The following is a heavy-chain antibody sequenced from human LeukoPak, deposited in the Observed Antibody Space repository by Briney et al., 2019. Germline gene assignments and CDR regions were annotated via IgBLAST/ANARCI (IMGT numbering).Heavy chain of an antibody. Sequence: PGRSLRLSCAASGFTFSSYGMHWVRQAPSKGLEWVAVISYDGSNKYYADSVKGRFTISRDNSKNTLYLQMNSLRAEDTAVYYCAKDHGYSYGLYYFGMDVWGQGTTVTVSS. CDR1: GFTFSSYG. D-gene: IGHD5-18*01. J-gene: IGHJ6*02. CDR2: ISYDGSNK. CDR3: AKDHGYSYGLYYFGMDV. V-gene: IGHV3-30*18.